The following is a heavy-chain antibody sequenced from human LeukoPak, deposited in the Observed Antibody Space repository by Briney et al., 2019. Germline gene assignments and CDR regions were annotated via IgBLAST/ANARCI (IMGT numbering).Heavy chain of an antibody. V-gene: IGHV3-9*03. Sequence: GRSLRLSCAASGFTFDDYAIHWVRQAPGKGLEWVSGVSWNSGTIGYADSVKGRFTISRDNAKNSLYLQMNSLRAEDMALYYCARSNYYGSGSYMDYWGQGTLVTVSS. J-gene: IGHJ4*02. D-gene: IGHD3-10*01. CDR2: VSWNSGTI. CDR1: GFTFDDYA. CDR3: ARSNYYGSGSYMDY.